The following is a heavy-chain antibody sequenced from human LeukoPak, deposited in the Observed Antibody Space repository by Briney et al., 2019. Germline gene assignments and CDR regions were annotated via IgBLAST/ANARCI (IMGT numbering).Heavy chain of an antibody. CDR3: ARGYGAAAGTGAFDI. CDR1: GFTFSHYG. Sequence: PGGSLRLSCAASGFTFSHYGMHWVRQAPGKGLEWVAFTRYDESLKYYADSVKGRFTISRDNSKNTLYLQMNSLRAEDTAVYYCARGYGAAAGTGAFDIWGQGTMVTVSS. V-gene: IGHV3-30*02. D-gene: IGHD6-13*01. CDR2: TRYDESLK. J-gene: IGHJ3*02.